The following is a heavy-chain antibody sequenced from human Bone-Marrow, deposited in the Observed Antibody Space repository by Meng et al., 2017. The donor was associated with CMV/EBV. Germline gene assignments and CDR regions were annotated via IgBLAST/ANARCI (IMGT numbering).Heavy chain of an antibody. Sequence: GESLKISCAASGFTFSNYWMHWVRQAPGKGLEWVAVISYDGSNKYYADSVKGRFTISRDNSKNTLYLQMNRMRAEVTAVYYCAKVGKPYCSSTSCPLDYWGQGTLVTVSS. CDR1: GFTFSNYW. J-gene: IGHJ4*02. CDR2: ISYDGSNK. D-gene: IGHD2-2*01. V-gene: IGHV3-30*18. CDR3: AKVGKPYCSSTSCPLDY.